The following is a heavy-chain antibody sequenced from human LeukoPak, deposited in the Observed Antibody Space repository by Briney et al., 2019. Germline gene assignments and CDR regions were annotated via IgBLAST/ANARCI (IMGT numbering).Heavy chain of an antibody. Sequence: GSSVKVSCKASGGTFSSYAISWVRQAPGQGLEWIGRIIPIFGTANYAQKFQGRVTITADKSTSTAYMELSSLRSEDPAVYHCARAPTYYYDSSGEGYFDYWGQGTLVTVSS. D-gene: IGHD3-22*01. CDR3: ARAPTYYYDSSGEGYFDY. J-gene: IGHJ4*02. CDR2: IIPIFGTA. V-gene: IGHV1-69*06. CDR1: GGTFSSYA.